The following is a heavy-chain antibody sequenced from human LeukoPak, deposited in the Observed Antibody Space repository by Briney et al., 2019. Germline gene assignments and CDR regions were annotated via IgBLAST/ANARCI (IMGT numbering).Heavy chain of an antibody. CDR3: AGHHPRNTVDF. J-gene: IGHJ4*02. Sequence: SETLSLTCTVSGGSISSGGYYWSWIRQPPGKGLEWIAYISDIGSINYNPSLKSRVTISLDTSKNQFSLKLSSVTAADTAVYCCAGHHPRNTVDFWGQGTLVTVSS. CDR2: ISDIGSI. V-gene: IGHV4-61*08. D-gene: IGHD2-8*02. CDR1: GGSISSGGYY.